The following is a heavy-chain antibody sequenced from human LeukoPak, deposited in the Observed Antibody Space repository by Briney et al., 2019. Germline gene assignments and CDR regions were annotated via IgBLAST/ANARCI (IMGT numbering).Heavy chain of an antibody. J-gene: IGHJ4*02. CDR1: GYSFTSHY. CDR2: INPSGGST. D-gene: IGHD2-15*01. CDR3: ARFVGACSGGSCYSDY. Sequence: ASVKVSCKASGYSFTSHYMHWVRQAPGQGLEWMGIINPSGGSTSHAQKFQGRVTMTRDTSTSTVYMELSSLRSEDTAVYYCARFVGACSGGSCYSDYWGQGTLVTVSS. V-gene: IGHV1-46*01.